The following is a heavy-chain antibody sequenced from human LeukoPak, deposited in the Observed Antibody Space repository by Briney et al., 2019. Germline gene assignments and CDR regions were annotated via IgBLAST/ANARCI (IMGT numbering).Heavy chain of an antibody. CDR3: ARGSRLGYYYGSGSYYNAPYYFDY. J-gene: IGHJ4*02. CDR2: INHSGST. V-gene: IGHV4-34*01. CDR1: GGSFSGYY. D-gene: IGHD3-10*01. Sequence: SETLSLTCAVYGGSFSGYYWSWIRQPPGKGLEWIGEINHSGSTNYNPSLKSRVTISVDTSKNQFSLKLSSVTAADTAVYYCARGSRLGYYYGSGSYYNAPYYFDYWGQGTLVTVSS.